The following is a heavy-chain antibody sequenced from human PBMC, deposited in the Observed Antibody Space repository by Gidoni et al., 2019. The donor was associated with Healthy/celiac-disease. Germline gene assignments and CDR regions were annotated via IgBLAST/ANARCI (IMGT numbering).Heavy chain of an antibody. CDR3: ARGADSYSSSSGVVDFDY. D-gene: IGHD6-6*01. V-gene: IGHV3-48*03. Sequence: EVQLVESGGGLLQPGGSLRLSCAASGFTLRSYEMNWVRQAPGKGLEWVSYIRSSGSTIYYADSVKGRFTIARDNAKNSLYLQMNSLRAEDTAVYYCARGADSYSSSSGVVDFDYWGQGTLVTVSS. CDR2: IRSSGSTI. J-gene: IGHJ4*02. CDR1: GFTLRSYE.